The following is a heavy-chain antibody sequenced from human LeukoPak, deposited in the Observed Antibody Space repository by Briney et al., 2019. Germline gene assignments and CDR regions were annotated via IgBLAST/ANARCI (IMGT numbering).Heavy chain of an antibody. CDR2: MNPNSGNT. J-gene: IGHJ4*02. CDR1: GYTFTSYD. V-gene: IGHV1-8*01. Sequence: ASVNVTCTASGYTFTSYDINWVRQATGQGLEWMGWMNPNSGNTGYAQKFHGRVTLTRNTSISTAYMELSSLRSEDTAVYYCAFGYSGYDRPDYFDYWGQGTLVTVSS. D-gene: IGHD5-12*01. CDR3: AFGYSGYDRPDYFDY.